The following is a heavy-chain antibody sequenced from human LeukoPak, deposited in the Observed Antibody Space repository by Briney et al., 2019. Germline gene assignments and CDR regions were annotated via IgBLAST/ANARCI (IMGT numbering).Heavy chain of an antibody. D-gene: IGHD2-15*01. V-gene: IGHV3-23*01. CDR3: AKIVRAFYTSSYYFDY. J-gene: IGHJ4*02. CDR2: ISGSGAGT. CDR1: GFTFGSYA. Sequence: AGGSLRLSCAVSGFTFGSYAMNWVRQAPGKGLEWVSGISGSGAGTYYADSVKGRFTISRDNSKNTLYLQMNSLRAEDTAVYYCAKIVRAFYTSSYYFDYWGQGTLVTVSS.